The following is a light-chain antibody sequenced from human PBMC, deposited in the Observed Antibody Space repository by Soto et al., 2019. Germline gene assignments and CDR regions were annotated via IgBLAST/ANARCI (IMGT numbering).Light chain of an antibody. V-gene: IGKV1-5*01. CDR3: QHHTLYSAP. Sequence: RLTQSPSSLSASVGDTVTISCRASQDISTYLAWYQHKPGKAPTLLIFGASSLHNGVPPRFAGSGSGSDFTLTINRLQPDDFATYSFQHHTLYSAPFGQGTRV. CDR1: QDISTY. J-gene: IGKJ5*01. CDR2: GAS.